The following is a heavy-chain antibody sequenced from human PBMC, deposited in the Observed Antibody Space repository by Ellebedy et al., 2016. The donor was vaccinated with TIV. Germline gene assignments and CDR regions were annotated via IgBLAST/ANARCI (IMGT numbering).Heavy chain of an antibody. D-gene: IGHD5-24*01. CDR3: ARRRDAYNYYFDS. CDR1: GASFSGYY. J-gene: IGHJ4*02. CDR2: MYHSGST. V-gene: IGHV4-34*09. Sequence: MPSETLSLTCAVYGASFSGYYWSWIRQHPGKGLEWIGYMYHSGSTNYNPSLKSRVTIAADTSKNQFSMKLSSVTAADTAVYFCARRRDAYNYYFDSWGQGTLVTVSS.